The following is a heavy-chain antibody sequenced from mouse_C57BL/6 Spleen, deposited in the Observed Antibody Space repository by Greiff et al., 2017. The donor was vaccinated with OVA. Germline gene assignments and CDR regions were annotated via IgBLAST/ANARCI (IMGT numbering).Heavy chain of an antibody. CDR1: GYTFTDYY. CDR2: INPNNGGT. V-gene: IGHV1-26*01. J-gene: IGHJ3*01. CDR3: ERGGRYYGSSYSDWFAY. D-gene: IGHD1-1*01. Sequence: VQLQQSGPELVKPGASVKISCKASGYTFTDYYMNWVKQSHGKSLEWIGDINPNNGGTSYNQKFKGKATLHVDKSSSTAYMELSSLTSEDSAVYYCERGGRYYGSSYSDWFAYWGQGTLVTVSA.